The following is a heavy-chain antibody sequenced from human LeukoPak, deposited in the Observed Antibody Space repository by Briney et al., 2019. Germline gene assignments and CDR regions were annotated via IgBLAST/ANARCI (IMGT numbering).Heavy chain of an antibody. J-gene: IGHJ5*02. CDR1: AYTFTSYG. CDR2: ISAYNGNT. CDR3: ARDLNDIAAAGINWFDP. Sequence: ASVKVPCKASAYTFTSYGISWVRQAPGQGLEWMRWISAYNGNTNYAQKLQGRVTMTTDTSTSTAYMELRSLRSDDTAVYYCARDLNDIAAAGINWFDPWGQGTLVTVSS. D-gene: IGHD6-13*01. V-gene: IGHV1-18*01.